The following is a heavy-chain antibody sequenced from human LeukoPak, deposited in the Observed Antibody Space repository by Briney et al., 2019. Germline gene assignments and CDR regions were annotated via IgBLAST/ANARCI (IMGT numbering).Heavy chain of an antibody. D-gene: IGHD3-22*01. CDR3: ASLMRYSYDSGGYFDY. Sequence: AGGSLRLSCAASRFTFSSYWMSWVRQAPGKGLEWVANIKQDGSEKYYVDSVKGRFTISRDNAENSVYLQMNSLRAEVTAVYYCASLMRYSYDSGGYFDYWGQGTLVTVSS. CDR1: RFTFSSYW. J-gene: IGHJ4*02. V-gene: IGHV3-7*05. CDR2: IKQDGSEK.